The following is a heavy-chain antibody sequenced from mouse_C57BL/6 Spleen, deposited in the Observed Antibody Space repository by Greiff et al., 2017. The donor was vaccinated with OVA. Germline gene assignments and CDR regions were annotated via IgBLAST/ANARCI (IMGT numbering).Heavy chain of an antibody. V-gene: IGHV1-52*01. J-gene: IGHJ4*01. CDR3: ARSTVAGGAMDY. Sequence: QVQLQQPGAELVRPGSSVKLSCKASGYTFTSYWMHWVKQRPIQGLEWIGNIDPSDSETHYNQKFKDKATLTVDKSSSTAYMQLSSLTSEDSAVYYGARSTVAGGAMDYWGQGTSVTVSS. D-gene: IGHD1-1*01. CDR2: IDPSDSET. CDR1: GYTFTSYW.